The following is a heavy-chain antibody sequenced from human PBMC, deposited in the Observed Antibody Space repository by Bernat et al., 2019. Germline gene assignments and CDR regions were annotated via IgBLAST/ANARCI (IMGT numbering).Heavy chain of an antibody. CDR2: ISSSSSTI. Sequence: EVQLVESGGGLVQPGGSLRLPCAASGFTFSSYSMNWVRQAPGKGLEWISYISSSSSTIYYADSRKGRFTIYRDNATSSLCLQMNSVRAEHTAVYYCERDAAECSSTSCTLGWFDPWGQGTLVTVSS. D-gene: IGHD2-2*01. V-gene: IGHV3-48*01. J-gene: IGHJ5*02. CDR3: ERDAAECSSTSCTLGWFDP. CDR1: GFTFSSYS.